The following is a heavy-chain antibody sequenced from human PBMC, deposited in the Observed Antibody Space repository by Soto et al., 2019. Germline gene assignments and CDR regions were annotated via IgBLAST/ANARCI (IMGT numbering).Heavy chain of an antibody. V-gene: IGHV3-11*06. D-gene: IGHD5-12*01. CDR1: GFTFSDYY. CDR2: ISTGSSNT. Sequence: VGSLRLSCTASGFTFSDYYMSWIRQAPGKGLEWLSYISTGSSNTKYADSVKGRFTISRDNAKNSLYLQMNSLRAEDTAVYYCARDAVATNDYWGQGTLVTVSS. J-gene: IGHJ4*02. CDR3: ARDAVATNDY.